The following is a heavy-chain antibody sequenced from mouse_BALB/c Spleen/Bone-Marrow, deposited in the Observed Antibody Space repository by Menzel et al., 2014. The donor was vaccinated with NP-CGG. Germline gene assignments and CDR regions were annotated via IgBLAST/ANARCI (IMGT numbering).Heavy chain of an antibody. D-gene: IGHD2-4*01. J-gene: IGHJ2*01. V-gene: IGHV5-6-3*01. CDR3: AGDYDYDY. CDR1: GFTFSSYG. CDR2: INSNGGST. Sequence: DVMLVESGGGLVQPGGSLKLSCAASGFTFSSYGMSWVRQTPDKRLELVATINSNGGSTYYPDSVKGRFTISRDNAKNTLYLQMSSLKSEDTAMYYCAGDYDYDYWGQGTTLTVSS.